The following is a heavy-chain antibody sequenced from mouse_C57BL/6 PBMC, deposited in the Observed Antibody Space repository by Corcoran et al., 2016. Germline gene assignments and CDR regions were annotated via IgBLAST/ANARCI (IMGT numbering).Heavy chain of an antibody. CDR3: ANYYGSSYSFAY. CDR2: IYPRSGNT. J-gene: IGHJ3*01. CDR1: GYTFTSYG. D-gene: IGHD1-1*01. Sequence: QVQLQQSGAELARPGASVKLCCKTSGYTFTSYGISWVNQRTGQGLEWIGEIYPRSGNTYYNEKFKGKATLTADKSSSTAYMELRSLTSEDSAVYFCANYYGSSYSFAYWGQGTLVTVSA. V-gene: IGHV1-81*01.